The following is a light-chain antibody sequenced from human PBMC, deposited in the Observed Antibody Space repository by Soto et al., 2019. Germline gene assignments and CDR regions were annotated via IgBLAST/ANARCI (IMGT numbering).Light chain of an antibody. V-gene: IGKV1-5*01. Sequence: DIEMTQSPSTLSASVGDRVTITCRARQSISNWLAWYQQKPGKAPKLLIYDASILASGVPSRFSGSGSGTEFTLTISGLQPDDFAPYYCQQDNHFFGGGTRVEIK. J-gene: IGKJ4*01. CDR2: DAS. CDR1: QSISNW. CDR3: QQDNHF.